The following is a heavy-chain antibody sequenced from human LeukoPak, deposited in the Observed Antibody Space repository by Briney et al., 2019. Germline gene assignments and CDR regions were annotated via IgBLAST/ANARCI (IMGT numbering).Heavy chain of an antibody. D-gene: IGHD3-16*01. J-gene: IGHJ3*02. CDR1: GGSISSYY. V-gene: IGHV4-59*08. Sequence: PSETLSLTCTVSGGSISSYYWSWIRQPPGKGLEWIGYIYYSGSTNYNPSLKSRVTISVDTSKNQFSLKLSSVTAADTAVYYCAIGLGEYAFDIWGQGTMVTVSS. CDR2: IYYSGST. CDR3: AIGLGEYAFDI.